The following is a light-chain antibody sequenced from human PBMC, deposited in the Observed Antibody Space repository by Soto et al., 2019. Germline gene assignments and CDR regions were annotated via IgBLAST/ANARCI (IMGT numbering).Light chain of an antibody. J-gene: IGLJ1*01. CDR3: CSFAGSSSFYV. CDR2: EGS. V-gene: IGLV2-23*01. CDR1: SSDVGSSNL. Sequence: QSGLAQPGAVSGSPGQSMTISCTGNSSDVGSSNLVSWYQQHPGKAPKLIIYEGSRRPSGVSGRFSGSKSGNTASLTISGLQAEDEADYYCCSFAGSSSFYVFGSGTKVTVL.